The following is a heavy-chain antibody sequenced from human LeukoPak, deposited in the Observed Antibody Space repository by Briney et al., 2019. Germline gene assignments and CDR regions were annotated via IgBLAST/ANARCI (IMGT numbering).Heavy chain of an antibody. D-gene: IGHD2-2*01. CDR2: ISASGGTT. CDR1: GFTFSTYA. J-gene: IGHJ5*01. Sequence: PGGSLRLSCAASGFTFSTYAMSWVRQAPGKGLEWVSAISASGGTTYYADSVKGRFTISRDNSKNTLYLQMNSLRAEDTAVYYCAKEPREYCSSTSCPNWFDSWGQGTLVTVSS. CDR3: AKEPREYCSSTSCPNWFDS. V-gene: IGHV3-23*01.